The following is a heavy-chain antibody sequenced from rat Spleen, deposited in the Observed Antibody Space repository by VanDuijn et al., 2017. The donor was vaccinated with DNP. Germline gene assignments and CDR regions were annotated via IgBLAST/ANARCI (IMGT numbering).Heavy chain of an antibody. CDR1: GYSITSDY. D-gene: IGHD1-1*01. CDR2: ISYSGST. V-gene: IGHV3-1*01. J-gene: IGHJ2*01. CDR3: ARSLQWPRGYFDY. Sequence: EVQLQESGPGLVKPSQSFSLTCSVTGYSITSDYWGWIRKFPGNKMEWIGHISYSGSTTYNPSLKGRISITRDTSKNQFFLQLNSVTTEDTATHYCARSLQWPRGYFDYWGQGVMVTVSS.